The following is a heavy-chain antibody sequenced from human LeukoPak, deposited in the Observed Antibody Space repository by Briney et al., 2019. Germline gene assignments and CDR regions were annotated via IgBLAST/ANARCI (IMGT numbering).Heavy chain of an antibody. CDR2: IYYSGST. CDR1: GGSISSSSYY. Sequence: TPSETLSLTCTVSGGSISSSSYYWGWIRQPPGKGLEWIGSIYYSGSTYYNPSLKSRLTVSLDTSKNQFSLKLSSVTAADTAVYYCARVGATQNLVFFDYWGQGTLVTVSS. V-gene: IGHV4-39*07. J-gene: IGHJ4*02. D-gene: IGHD1-26*01. CDR3: ARVGATQNLVFFDY.